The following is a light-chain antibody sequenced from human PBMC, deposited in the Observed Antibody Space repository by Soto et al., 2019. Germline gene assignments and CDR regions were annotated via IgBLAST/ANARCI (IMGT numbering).Light chain of an antibody. CDR3: QQYSGSLPYT. CDR1: QSVYNRY. V-gene: IGKV3-20*01. CDR2: GAS. J-gene: IGKJ2*01. Sequence: EIVLTQSPDTLSLSPGDTATLSCRASQSVYNRYLAWYQQKPGQAPRLLIYGASFRDPGTPDRFSGSGSGSDFTLTISRLEPEDFGVYYCQQYSGSLPYTFGQGNKLEIK.